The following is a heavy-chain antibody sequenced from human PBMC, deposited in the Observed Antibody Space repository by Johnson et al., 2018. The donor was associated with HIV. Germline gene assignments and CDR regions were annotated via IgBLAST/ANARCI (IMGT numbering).Heavy chain of an antibody. D-gene: IGHD6-13*01. CDR1: GFTVSSNY. CDR2: IYSGGST. J-gene: IGHJ3*02. CDR3: ARPYRSSWYGDAFDI. V-gene: IGHV3-66*01. Sequence: VYLVESGGGVVQPGGSLRLSCAASGFTVSSNYMSWVRQAPGKGLEWVSVIYSGGSTYYADSVTGRFTISRDNSKNTLYLQMNSLRAEDTAVYYCARPYRSSWYGDAFDIWGQGTRVTVSS.